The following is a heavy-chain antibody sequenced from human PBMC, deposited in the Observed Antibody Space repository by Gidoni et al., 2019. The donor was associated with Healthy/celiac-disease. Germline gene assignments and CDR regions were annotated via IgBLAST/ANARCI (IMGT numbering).Heavy chain of an antibody. CDR3: AYSYYDSSGYYYPGFDY. Sequence: EVQLLESGGGLVQPGGSLRLSCAASGFTFSSYAMSWVRQAPGKGLEWVSAISGSGGSTYYADSVKGRFTISRDNSKNTLYLQMNSLRAEDTAVYYCAYSYYDSSGYYYPGFDYWGQGTLVTVSS. CDR1: GFTFSSYA. CDR2: ISGSGGST. D-gene: IGHD3-22*01. J-gene: IGHJ4*02. V-gene: IGHV3-23*01.